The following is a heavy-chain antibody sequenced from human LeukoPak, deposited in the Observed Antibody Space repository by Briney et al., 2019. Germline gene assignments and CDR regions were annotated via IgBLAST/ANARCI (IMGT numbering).Heavy chain of an antibody. D-gene: IGHD3-9*01. CDR3: AKGYDLLTGYYLDY. CDR2: ISWDGGST. CDR1: GFTFDGYA. Sequence: GGSLRLSCAASGFTFDGYAMHWVRQAPGKGLEWVSLISWDGGSTYYADSVKGGFPISRDNSKNSLYLQMNSLRAEDTALYYCAKGYDLLTGYYLDYWGQGTLVTVSS. V-gene: IGHV3-43D*03. J-gene: IGHJ4*02.